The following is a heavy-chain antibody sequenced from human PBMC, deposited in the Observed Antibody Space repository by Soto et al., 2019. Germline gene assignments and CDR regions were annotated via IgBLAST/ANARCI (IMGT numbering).Heavy chain of an antibody. CDR3: TAGPR. J-gene: IGHJ4*02. Sequence: GGSLRLSCAASGVSFSDAWMNWVRQAPGQGLEWVGRIKSKTDGGTTDYAAPLKGRFTISRDDSKSTLYLQVNSLRIEDTAVYYCTAGPRWGQGTLVTVSS. CDR2: IKSKTDGGTT. CDR1: GVSFSDAW. V-gene: IGHV3-15*01.